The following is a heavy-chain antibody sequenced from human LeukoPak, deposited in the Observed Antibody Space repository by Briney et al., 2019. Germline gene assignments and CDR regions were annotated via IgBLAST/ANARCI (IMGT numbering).Heavy chain of an antibody. J-gene: IGHJ6*03. CDR3: ARGRGSTSFIYYYYYYYMDV. CDR1: GYTFTSYD. CDR2: MNPNSGNT. D-gene: IGHD2-2*01. Sequence: ASVKVSCKASGYTFTSYDINWVRQATGQGLEWMGWMNPNSGNTGYAQKFQGRVTMTRNTSISTAYMELSSLRSEDTAVYYCARGRGSTSFIYYYYYYYMDVWGKGTTVTISS. V-gene: IGHV1-8*01.